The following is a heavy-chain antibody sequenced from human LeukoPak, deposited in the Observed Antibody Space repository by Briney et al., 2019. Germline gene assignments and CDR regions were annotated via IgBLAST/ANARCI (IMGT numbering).Heavy chain of an antibody. V-gene: IGHV3-23*01. Sequence: GGSLRLSCAASGFTFSSYAMSWVRQAPGKGLDWVSAISGSGGSTYYADSVKGRFTISRDNSKNTLYLQMNSLRAEDTAVYYCAKDPSSGSSHDAFDIWGQGTMVTVSS. D-gene: IGHD1-26*01. J-gene: IGHJ3*02. CDR2: ISGSGGST. CDR3: AKDPSSGSSHDAFDI. CDR1: GFTFSSYA.